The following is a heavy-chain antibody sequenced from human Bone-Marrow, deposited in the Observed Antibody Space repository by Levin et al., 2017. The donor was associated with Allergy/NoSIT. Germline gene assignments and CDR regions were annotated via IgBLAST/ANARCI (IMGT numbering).Heavy chain of an antibody. CDR2: INWNGDTT. Sequence: SCAASGFTFNDYGMHWVRQIPGKGLEWVALINWNGDTTYYADSVKGRFTISRENGRNSLYLQMNSLRTEDTALYYCAKDSGSDLWSGHFPSHYYAMDVWGQGTTVIVSS. J-gene: IGHJ6*02. V-gene: IGHV3-43D*04. CDR3: AKDSGSDLWSGHFPSHYYAMDV. CDR1: GFTFNDYG. D-gene: IGHD3-3*01.